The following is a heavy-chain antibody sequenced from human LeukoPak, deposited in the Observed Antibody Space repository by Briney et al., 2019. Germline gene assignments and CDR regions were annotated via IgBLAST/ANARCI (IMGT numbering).Heavy chain of an antibody. CDR2: IYYSGST. CDR1: GGSISSGGYY. J-gene: IGHJ4*02. V-gene: IGHV4-31*03. CDR3: ARYHSGYDDY. Sequence: SETLSLTCTVSGGSISSGGYYWSWIRQHPGKGLEWIGYIYYSGSTYYNPSLKSRVTISVDTSKNQFSLKLNSVTAADTAVYYCARYHSGYDDYWGQGTLVTVSS. D-gene: IGHD5-12*01.